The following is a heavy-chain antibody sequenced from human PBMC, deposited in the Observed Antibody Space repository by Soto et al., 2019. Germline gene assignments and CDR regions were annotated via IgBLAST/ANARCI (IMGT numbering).Heavy chain of an antibody. CDR1: GFTFSSYA. CDR2: ISYDGSNK. V-gene: IGHV3-30-3*01. Sequence: PGGSLRLSCAASGFTFSSYAMHWVRQAPGKGLEWVAVISYDGSNKYYADSVKGRFTISRDNSKNTLYLQMNSLRAEDTAVYYCASGGRGVVVPAAIPVPMDVWDQGATVTVSS. CDR3: ASGGRGVVVPAAIPVPMDV. J-gene: IGHJ6*02. D-gene: IGHD2-2*02.